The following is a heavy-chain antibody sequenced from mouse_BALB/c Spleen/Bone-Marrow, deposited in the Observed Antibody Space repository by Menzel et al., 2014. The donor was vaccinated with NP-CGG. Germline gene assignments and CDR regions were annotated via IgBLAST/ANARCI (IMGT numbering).Heavy chain of an antibody. Sequence: QVQLQQPGAELVKPGASVKLSCKASGYTFTSYWMHWVKQRPGQGLEWTGEIDPSDSYTNYNQKFKGKATLTIDKSSSTAYMQLSSLTSEDSAVYYCATARATSYAMDYWGQGTSVTVSS. CDR2: IDPSDSYT. D-gene: IGHD3-1*01. CDR3: ATARATSYAMDY. J-gene: IGHJ4*01. V-gene: IGHV1-69*02. CDR1: GYTFTSYW.